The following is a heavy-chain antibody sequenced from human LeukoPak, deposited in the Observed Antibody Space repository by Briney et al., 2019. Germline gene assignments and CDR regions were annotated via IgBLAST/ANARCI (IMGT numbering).Heavy chain of an antibody. Sequence: GGSLRLSCAASGFNFGDEFMTWIRQAPGKGREWISFISHSGMTISYAESVRGRFTISRDNAKNSLFLQMTNLGAEDTALYYCARGTTGHQSYYFYYMDVWGKGTPVIVSS. V-gene: IGHV3-11*01. CDR2: ISHSGMTI. CDR3: ARGTTGHQSYYFYYMDV. D-gene: IGHD3/OR15-3a*01. J-gene: IGHJ6*03. CDR1: GFNFGDEF.